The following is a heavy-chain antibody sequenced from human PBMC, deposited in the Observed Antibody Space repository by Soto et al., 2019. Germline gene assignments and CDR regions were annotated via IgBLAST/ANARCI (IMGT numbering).Heavy chain of an antibody. CDR3: ARDSYDYVWGSYRYNYFDY. V-gene: IGHV4-61*01. D-gene: IGHD3-16*02. CDR2: IYYSGST. CDR1: GGSVSSGSYY. J-gene: IGHJ4*02. Sequence: SETLSLTCTVSGGSVSSGSYYWSWIRQPPGKGLEWVGYIYYSGSTNYNPSLKSRVTISVDTSKNQFSLKLSSVTAADTAVYYCARDSYDYVWGSYRYNYFDYWGQGTLVTVSS.